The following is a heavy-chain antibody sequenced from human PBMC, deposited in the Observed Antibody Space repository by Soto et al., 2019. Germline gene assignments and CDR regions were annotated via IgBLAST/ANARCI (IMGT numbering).Heavy chain of an antibody. CDR3: GKGMKGVWFER. D-gene: IGHD2-8*01. J-gene: IGHJ5*02. V-gene: IGHV3-30-3*01. CDR1: GFTFSSYT. Sequence: GGSLRLSCAASGFTFSSYTMHWVRQTPGKGLEWVAVISYDGSDKYYADSVTGRFTISRDNSKNTLYLQMNSLRVEDTSVYYCGKGMKGVWFERWGQRTLVTVSS. CDR2: ISYDGSDK.